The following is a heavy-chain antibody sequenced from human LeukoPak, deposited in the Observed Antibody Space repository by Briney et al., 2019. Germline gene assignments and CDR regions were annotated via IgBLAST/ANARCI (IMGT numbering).Heavy chain of an antibody. D-gene: IGHD3-22*01. J-gene: IGHJ4*02. V-gene: IGHV3-33*01. CDR1: GFTFSDYG. CDR2: IWYDGSNK. CDR3: VRELPPVVQYYFDY. Sequence: GGSLRLSCAASGFTFSDYGMHWVRQAPGKGLEWVAVIWYDGSNKYYADSVKGRFTISRDNSRNTLYLQMNSLRAEDTAVYYCVRELPPVVQYYFDYWGPGTLVIVSS.